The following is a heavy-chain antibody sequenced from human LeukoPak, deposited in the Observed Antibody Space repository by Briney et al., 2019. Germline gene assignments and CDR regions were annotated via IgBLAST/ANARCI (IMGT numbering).Heavy chain of an antibody. J-gene: IGHJ4*02. V-gene: IGHV3-48*01. D-gene: IGHD5-12*01. Sequence: PGGSLRLSCAASGFTFNTYNMIWVRQAPGKGLECVSYISSNSNAIHYVDSVKGRLTISRDNAKNSLYLQLNSLRAEDTAVYYCARVWAGYSGFDYWAREPWSPSPQ. CDR1: GFTFNTYN. CDR3: ARVWAGYSGFDY. CDR2: ISSNSNAI.